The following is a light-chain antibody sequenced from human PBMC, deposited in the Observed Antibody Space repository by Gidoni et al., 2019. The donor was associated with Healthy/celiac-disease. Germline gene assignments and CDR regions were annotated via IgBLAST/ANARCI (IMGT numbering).Light chain of an antibody. Sequence: DIVMTQSSDSLAVSLGERATINCKSSQSVLYRSNNTNYLAWYQQKPGQPPKRLIYWASTRESGVPDRFSGSGSGKDFTLTISSLQAEDVAVYYCQQYYSTPPTFGQGTRLEIK. CDR1: QSVLYRSNNTNY. V-gene: IGKV4-1*01. CDR2: WAS. J-gene: IGKJ5*01. CDR3: QQYYSTPPT.